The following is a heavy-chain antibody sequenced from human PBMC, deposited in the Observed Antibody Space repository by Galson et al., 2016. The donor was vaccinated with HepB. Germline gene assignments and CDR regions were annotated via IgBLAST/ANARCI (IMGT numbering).Heavy chain of an antibody. D-gene: IGHD6-19*01. CDR2: VYYSGST. V-gene: IGHV4-59*01. CDR1: GGSITSYY. J-gene: IGHJ4*02. CDR3: ARSRGWPLYYFDY. Sequence: SETLSLTCSVSGGSITSYYWSWIRQPPGKGLDWIGYVYYSGSTNYDPSLKSRVTISVDTSKNQFSLKLSSVTAADTAVYYCARSRGWPLYYFDYWGQGTLVTVSS.